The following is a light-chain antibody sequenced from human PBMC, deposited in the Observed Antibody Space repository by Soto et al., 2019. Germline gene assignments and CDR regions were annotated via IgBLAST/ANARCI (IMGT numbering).Light chain of an antibody. V-gene: IGKV1-12*01. CDR1: QTISSS. Sequence: DIQMTQSPSSVSASVGDRVTITCRASQTISSSLAWYQQRPGKAPKLLIYAASKLQTVVPARFRGSGSATDFTLTISSLQPEDFATYYCQQANSFPPTFGQGTRLDIK. CDR3: QQANSFPPT. CDR2: AAS. J-gene: IGKJ5*01.